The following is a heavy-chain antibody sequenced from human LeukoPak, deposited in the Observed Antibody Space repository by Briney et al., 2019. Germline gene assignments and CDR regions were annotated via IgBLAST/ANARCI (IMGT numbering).Heavy chain of an antibody. CDR1: GFTFSSYG. D-gene: IGHD3-10*01. CDR3: AKAPGDPYYFDY. Sequence: GGSLRLSCAASGFTFSSYGMHWVRQAPGKGLEWVAVISYDGSNKYYADSVKGRFTISRDNSKNTLYLQMNSLRAEDTAVYYCAKAPGDPYYFDYWGQGTLSPSPQ. CDR2: ISYDGSNK. V-gene: IGHV3-30*18. J-gene: IGHJ4*02.